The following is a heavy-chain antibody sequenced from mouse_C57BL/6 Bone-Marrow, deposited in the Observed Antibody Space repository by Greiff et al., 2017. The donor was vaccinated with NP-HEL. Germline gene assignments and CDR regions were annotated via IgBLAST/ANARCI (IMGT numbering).Heavy chain of an antibody. J-gene: IGHJ4*01. V-gene: IGHV5-16*01. CDR3: ARDGMDY. CDR1: GFTFSDYY. Sequence: EVKVVESEGGLVQPGSSMKLSCTASGFTFSDYYMAWVRQVPEKGLEWVANINYDGSSTYYLDSLKSRFIISRDNAKNILYLQMSSLKSEDTATYYCARDGMDYWGQGTSVTVSS. CDR2: INYDGSST.